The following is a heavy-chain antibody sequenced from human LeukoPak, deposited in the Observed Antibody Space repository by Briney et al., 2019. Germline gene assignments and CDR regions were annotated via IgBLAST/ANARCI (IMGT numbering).Heavy chain of an antibody. CDR2: IYHSGST. CDR1: GGSISSGGYS. CDR3: ARGGRYFDWVIDH. V-gene: IGHV4-30-2*01. Sequence: SETLSLTCAVSGGSISSGGYSWSWIRQPPGKGLEWIGYIYHSGSTYYNPSLKSRVTISVDRSKNQFSLKLSSVTAADTAVYYCARGGRYFDWVIDHWGQGTLVTVSS. D-gene: IGHD3-9*01. J-gene: IGHJ4*02.